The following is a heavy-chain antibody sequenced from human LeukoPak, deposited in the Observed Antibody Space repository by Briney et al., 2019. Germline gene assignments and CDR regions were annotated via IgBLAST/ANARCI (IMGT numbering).Heavy chain of an antibody. J-gene: IGHJ5*02. CDR2: INHSGST. Sequence: SETLSLTCAVYGGSFSGYYWSWIRQPPGKGLEWIGEINHSGSTSYNPSLKSRVTISVDTSKNQFPLKLSSVTAADTAVYYCARMERVWFDPWGQGTLVTVSS. CDR3: ARMERVWFDP. V-gene: IGHV4-34*01. D-gene: IGHD1-1*01. CDR1: GGSFSGYY.